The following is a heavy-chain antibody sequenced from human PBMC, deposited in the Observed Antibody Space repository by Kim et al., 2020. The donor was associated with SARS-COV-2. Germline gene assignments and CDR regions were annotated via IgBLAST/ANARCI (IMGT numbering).Heavy chain of an antibody. CDR2: IDWDDDK. V-gene: IGHV2-70*01. CDR3: ARVLLWFGELYPPWGYFDY. J-gene: IGHJ4*02. CDR1: GFSLSTSGMC. D-gene: IGHD3-10*01. Sequence: SGPTLVKPTQTLTLTCTFSGFSLSTSGMCVSWIRQPPGKALEWLALIDWDDDKYYSTSLKTRLTISKDTSKNQVVLTMTNMDPVDTATYYCARVLLWFGELYPPWGYFDYWGQGTLVTVSS.